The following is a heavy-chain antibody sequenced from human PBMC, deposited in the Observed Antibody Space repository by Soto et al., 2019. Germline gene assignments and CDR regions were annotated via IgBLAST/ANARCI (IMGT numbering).Heavy chain of an antibody. CDR2: INHSGST. J-gene: IGHJ4*02. V-gene: IGHV4-34*01. CDR1: GGSFSGYY. D-gene: IGHD3-22*01. Sequence: SETLSLTCAVYGGSFSGYYWSWIRQPPGKGLEWIGEINHSGSTNYNPSLKSRVTISVDTSKNQFSLKLSSVTAADTAVYYCARDLKQYYYDSSGYYSYWGQGTLVTVS. CDR3: ARDLKQYYYDSSGYYSY.